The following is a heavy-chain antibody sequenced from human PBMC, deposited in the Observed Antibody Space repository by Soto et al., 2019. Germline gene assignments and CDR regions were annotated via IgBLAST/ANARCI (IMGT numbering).Heavy chain of an antibody. J-gene: IGHJ6*02. D-gene: IGHD3-10*01. CDR1: GFTFSSYA. V-gene: IGHV3-30-3*01. CDR2: ISYDGSNK. Sequence: GGSLRLSCAASGFTFSSYAMHWVRQAPGKGLEWVAVISYDGSNKYYADSVKGRFTISRDNSKNTLYLQMNSLRAEDTAVYYCARDLPRDRGSGSYYPINYYYYGMDVWGQGTTVTVSS. CDR3: ARDLPRDRGSGSYYPINYYYYGMDV.